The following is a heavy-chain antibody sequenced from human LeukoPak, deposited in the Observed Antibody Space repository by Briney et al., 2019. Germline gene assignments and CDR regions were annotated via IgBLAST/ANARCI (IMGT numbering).Heavy chain of an antibody. Sequence: PGGSLRLSCAASGFSFNNYAMYWVRQAPGKGLEWVAIIWYDGSNKYYADSVKGRFTISRDNSKNTLYLQMNSLRADDTAVYYCAAGEPYGYWGQGTLVTVSS. V-gene: IGHV3-33*08. D-gene: IGHD1-14*01. CDR2: IWYDGSNK. CDR1: GFSFNNYA. CDR3: AAGEPYGY. J-gene: IGHJ4*02.